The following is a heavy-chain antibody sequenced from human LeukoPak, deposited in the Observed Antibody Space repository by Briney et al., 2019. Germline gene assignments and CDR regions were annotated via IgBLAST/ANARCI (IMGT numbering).Heavy chain of an antibody. Sequence: SETLSLTCTVSGGSISSSSYHWGWIRQPPGKGLEWIGSIYYSGNSYYNSSLKSRVTISVDTSKNQFSLKLISVTAADTAVYYCARLGIAEAGAGYYWGQGTLVTVSS. V-gene: IGHV4-39*01. J-gene: IGHJ4*02. CDR3: ARLGIAEAGAGYY. D-gene: IGHD6-13*01. CDR2: IYYSGNS. CDR1: GGSISSSSYH.